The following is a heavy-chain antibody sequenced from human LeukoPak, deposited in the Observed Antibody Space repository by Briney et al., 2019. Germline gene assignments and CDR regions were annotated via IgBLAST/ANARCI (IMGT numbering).Heavy chain of an antibody. J-gene: IGHJ4*02. D-gene: IGHD6-19*01. Sequence: GGSLRLSCAASGFSFSTYSMSRVRQAPGKGLEWVSVISDTGATTFYADSVKGRFTISRDNAKNSLYLQMNSLRAEDTAVYYCARMGSGWHGVFDYWGQGTLVTVSS. CDR3: ARMGSGWHGVFDY. V-gene: IGHV3-23*01. CDR2: ISDTGATT. CDR1: GFSFSTYS.